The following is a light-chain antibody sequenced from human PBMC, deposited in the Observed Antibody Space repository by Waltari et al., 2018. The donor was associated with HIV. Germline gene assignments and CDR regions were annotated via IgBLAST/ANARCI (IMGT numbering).Light chain of an antibody. CDR1: SSNIGSNT. Sequence: QSVLTQPPSASATPGQRVTISCSGNSSNIGSNTVTWYLQLPGTAPKHLIYSNSQRPSGVPARFSGSKSGTSASLAISGLQSEDEAHYYCASWDDSLNGLYVFGPGTKVTVL. CDR3: ASWDDSLNGLYV. CDR2: SNS. J-gene: IGLJ1*01. V-gene: IGLV1-44*01.